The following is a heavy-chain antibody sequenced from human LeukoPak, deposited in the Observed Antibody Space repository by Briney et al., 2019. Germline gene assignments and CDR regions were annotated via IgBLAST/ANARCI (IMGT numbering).Heavy chain of an antibody. Sequence: SETLSLTCTVSGGSVSSGSYYWSWIRQPPGKGLEWIGYIYYSGSTNYNPPLKSRVTISVDTSKNQFSLKLSSVTAADTAVYYCARDPYYYDSSGYYNYYYYYGMDVWGQGTTVTVSS. CDR2: IYYSGST. J-gene: IGHJ6*02. CDR1: GGSVSSGSYY. V-gene: IGHV4-61*01. D-gene: IGHD3-22*01. CDR3: ARDPYYYDSSGYYNYYYYYGMDV.